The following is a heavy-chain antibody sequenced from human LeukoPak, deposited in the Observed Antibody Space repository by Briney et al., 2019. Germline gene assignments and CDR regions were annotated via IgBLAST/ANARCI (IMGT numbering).Heavy chain of an antibody. CDR3: AKDPYYYDSSGYYYHYYHYGMDV. J-gene: IGHJ6*02. CDR2: ISYDGSNK. D-gene: IGHD3-22*01. CDR1: GFTFSSYG. Sequence: GGSLRLSCAASGFTFSSYGMHLVRQAPGKGLEWVAVISYDGSNKYYADSVKGRFTISRDNSKNTLYLQMNSLRAEDTAVYYCAKDPYYYDSSGYYYHYYHYGMDVWGQGTTVTVSS. V-gene: IGHV3-30*18.